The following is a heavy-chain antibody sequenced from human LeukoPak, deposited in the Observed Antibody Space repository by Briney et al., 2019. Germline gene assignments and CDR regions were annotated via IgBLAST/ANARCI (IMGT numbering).Heavy chain of an antibody. CDR3: ARAVGSSGFLVA. V-gene: IGHV4-61*01. CDR2: IYYSGST. D-gene: IGHD3-22*01. Sequence: PSETLSLTCTVSGGSVSSGSYYWSWIRQPPGKGLEWIGYIYYSGSTNYNPSLKSRVTISVDTSKNQFSLKLSSVTAADTAVYYCARAVGSSGFLVAWGQGTLVTVSS. CDR1: GGSVSSGSYY. J-gene: IGHJ5*02.